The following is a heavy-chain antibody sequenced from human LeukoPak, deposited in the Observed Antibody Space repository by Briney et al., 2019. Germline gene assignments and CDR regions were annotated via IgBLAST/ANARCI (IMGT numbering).Heavy chain of an antibody. J-gene: IGHJ4*02. Sequence: ASVKVSCKASGYTFTGYYIHWVRQAPGQGLECMGWINPNSGGTKYTQKFQGRVTMTRDTSISTAYMELSSLRSDDTAVYYCARELPRTSMVIFDYWGQGTLVTVPS. CDR3: ARELPRTSMVIFDY. D-gene: IGHD5-18*01. V-gene: IGHV1-2*02. CDR2: INPNSGGT. CDR1: GYTFTGYY.